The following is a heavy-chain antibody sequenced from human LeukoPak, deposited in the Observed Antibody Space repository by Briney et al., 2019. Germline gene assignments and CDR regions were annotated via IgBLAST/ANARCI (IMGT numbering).Heavy chain of an antibody. D-gene: IGHD3-3*01. CDR2: INPNSGGT. CDR1: GYTFTGYY. V-gene: IGHV1-2*04. CDR3: AREGVANNWFDP. J-gene: IGHJ5*02. Sequence: ASVKVSCKASGYTFTGYYMHWVRQAPGQGLEWMGWINPNSGGTNYAQKSQGWVTMTRDTSISTAYMGLSRLRSDDTAVYYCAREGVANNWFDPWGQGTLVTVSS.